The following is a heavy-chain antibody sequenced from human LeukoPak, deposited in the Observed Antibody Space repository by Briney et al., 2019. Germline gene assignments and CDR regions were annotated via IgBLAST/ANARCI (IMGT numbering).Heavy chain of an antibody. J-gene: IGHJ4*02. V-gene: IGHV4-39*01. D-gene: IGHD3-10*01. CDR2: IYYSGST. Sequence: SETLSLTCTVSGGSISSNNYYWGWIRQPPGKGLEWIGTIYYSGSTYYNPSLKSPVTISVDTSKNQFSLKLSSVTASDTAVYYCAVSAGDYFDYWGQGTLVTVSS. CDR1: GGSISSNNYY. CDR3: AVSAGDYFDY.